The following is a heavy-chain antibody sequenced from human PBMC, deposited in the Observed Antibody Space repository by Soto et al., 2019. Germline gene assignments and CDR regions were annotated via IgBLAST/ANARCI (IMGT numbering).Heavy chain of an antibody. CDR1: GFTFSSYG. Sequence: ESGGGVVQPGRSLRLSCAASGFTFSSYGMHWVRQAPGKGLEWVAVIWYDGSNKYYADSVKGRFTISRDNSKNTLYLQMNSLRAEDTAVYYCAREEPTVTTFDYWGQGTLVTVSS. V-gene: IGHV3-33*01. CDR3: AREEPTVTTFDY. CDR2: IWYDGSNK. J-gene: IGHJ4*02. D-gene: IGHD4-17*01.